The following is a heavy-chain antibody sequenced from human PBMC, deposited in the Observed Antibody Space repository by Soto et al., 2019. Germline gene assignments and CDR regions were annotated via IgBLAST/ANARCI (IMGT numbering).Heavy chain of an antibody. CDR2: IIPIFGTA. CDR3: ARESRYCSGGSCYFLPGIDY. J-gene: IGHJ4*02. D-gene: IGHD2-15*01. V-gene: IGHV1-69*12. Sequence: QFQLVQSGAEVKKPGSSVKVSCKASGCTFSSYAISWVRQAPGQGLEWMGGIIPIFGTANYAQKFQGRVTSTECESTSTAYMELSSLRSEDTAVYYCARESRYCSGGSCYFLPGIDYWGQGTLVTVSS. CDR1: GCTFSSYA.